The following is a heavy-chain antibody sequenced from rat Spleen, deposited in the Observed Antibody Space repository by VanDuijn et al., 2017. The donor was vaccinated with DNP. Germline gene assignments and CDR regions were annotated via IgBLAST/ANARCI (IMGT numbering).Heavy chain of an antibody. CDR1: GITLSNYG. CDR3: TTLRDY. J-gene: IGHJ2*01. D-gene: IGHD3-7*01. V-gene: IGHV5S13*01. CDR2: ITNSVGNT. Sequence: EVQLVGSGGGLVQPGRSLKLSCVVSGITLSNYGMAWVRQAPKKVLEWVATITNSVGNTYYRDSVKGRFTISRDYATSTIYLQMDSLRSEDTATYCCTTLRDYWGQGVMVTVSS.